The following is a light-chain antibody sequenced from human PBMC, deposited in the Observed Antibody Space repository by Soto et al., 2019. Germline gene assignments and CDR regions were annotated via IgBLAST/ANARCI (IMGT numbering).Light chain of an antibody. Sequence: QSALTQPASVSGSPGQSITISCTGTSSDVGSYNLVSWYQHHPGKAPKVMIYEGSKRPSGVSNRFSGSKSGNTASLTISGLQAEDEADYYCCSYAGSRSVVFGGGTKLT. CDR3: CSYAGSRSVV. CDR2: EGS. V-gene: IGLV2-23*01. J-gene: IGLJ2*01. CDR1: SSDVGSYNL.